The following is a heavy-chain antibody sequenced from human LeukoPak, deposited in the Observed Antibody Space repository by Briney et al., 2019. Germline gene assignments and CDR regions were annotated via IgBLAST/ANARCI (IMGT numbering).Heavy chain of an antibody. CDR2: ISGSAGST. CDR1: GFTFSSYA. Sequence: PGGSLRLSCAASGFTFSSYAMSWVRQAPGKGLEWVSAISGSAGSTYYADSVNGRFTISRDNSKNTLYLQMNSLRAEDTAVYYCAKAGREFPIYFDYWGQGTLVTVSS. D-gene: IGHD3-10*01. J-gene: IGHJ4*02. V-gene: IGHV3-23*01. CDR3: AKAGREFPIYFDY.